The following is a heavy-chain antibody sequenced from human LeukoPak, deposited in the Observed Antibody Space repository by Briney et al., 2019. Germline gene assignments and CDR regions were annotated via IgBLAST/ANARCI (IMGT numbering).Heavy chain of an antibody. CDR2: IYSGGST. J-gene: IGHJ6*02. CDR1: GFTVSSNY. Sequence: PGGSLRLSCAASGFTVSSNYMSWVRQAPGKGLEWVSVIYSGGSTYYADSVKGRFTISRDNSKNTLYLQMNSLRAEDTAVYYCATSQYDFWSGSGPYYYYGMDVWGQGTTVTVSS. D-gene: IGHD3-3*01. V-gene: IGHV3-53*01. CDR3: ATSQYDFWSGSGPYYYYGMDV.